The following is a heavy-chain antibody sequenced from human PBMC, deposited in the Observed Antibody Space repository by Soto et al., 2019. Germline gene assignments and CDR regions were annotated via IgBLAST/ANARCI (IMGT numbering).Heavy chain of an antibody. V-gene: IGHV3-30*03. CDR2: ISYDGNNR. CDR1: GFTFSSYG. CDR3: ASTWSGYYYFDS. J-gene: IGHJ4*02. D-gene: IGHD3-3*01. Sequence: QVQLVESGGGVVQPGGSLRLSCAASGFTFSSYGMYWVRQAPGKGLEWVAVISYDGNNRYYGDSVKGRFTISRDNSKNTLYLQMNSLRAEDTAVYYCASTWSGYYYFDSWGQGTLVTVSS.